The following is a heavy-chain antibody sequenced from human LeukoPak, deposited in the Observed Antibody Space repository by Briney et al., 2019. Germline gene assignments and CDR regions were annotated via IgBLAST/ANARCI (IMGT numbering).Heavy chain of an antibody. D-gene: IGHD3-22*01. CDR3: ARGSYYYDSSGYDFDY. Sequence: RGSLRLSCAASGFTVSSNYMSWVRQAPGKGLEWVSVIYSGGSTYYADSVKGRFTISRDNSKNTLYLQMNSLRAEDTAVYYCARGSYYYDSSGYDFDYWGQGTLVTVSS. CDR2: IYSGGST. CDR1: GFTVSSNY. J-gene: IGHJ4*02. V-gene: IGHV3-66*01.